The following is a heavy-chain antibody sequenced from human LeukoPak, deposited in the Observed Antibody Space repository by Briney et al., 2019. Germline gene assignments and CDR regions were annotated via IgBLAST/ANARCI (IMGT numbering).Heavy chain of an antibody. V-gene: IGHV4-38-2*01. CDR3: AGSRFLEWNDAFDI. J-gene: IGHJ3*02. Sequence: SETLSLTCAVSGYSISSGYYWGWIRQPPVKGLEWIGSIYHSGSTYYNPSLKSRVTISVDTSKNQFSLKLSSVTAADTAVYYCAGSRFLEWNDAFDIWGQGTMVTVSS. CDR2: IYHSGST. D-gene: IGHD3-3*01. CDR1: GYSISSGYY.